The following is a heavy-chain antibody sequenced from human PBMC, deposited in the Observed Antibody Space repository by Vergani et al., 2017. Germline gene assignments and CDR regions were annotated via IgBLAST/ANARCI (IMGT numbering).Heavy chain of an antibody. CDR3: ARDHYDSSGYSY. D-gene: IGHD3-22*01. CDR1: GYTFSNYY. V-gene: IGHV1-46*01. J-gene: IGHJ4*02. Sequence: QVQVVQSGAEVKKSGASVKVSCKTSGYTFSNYYMHWVRQAPGQGLEWMGIINPSGGHTNYAQKFQGRVTMTRDTSTSTVYMELSSLRSEDTAIYYCARDHYDSSGYSYWGQRTLVTVSS. CDR2: INPSGGHT.